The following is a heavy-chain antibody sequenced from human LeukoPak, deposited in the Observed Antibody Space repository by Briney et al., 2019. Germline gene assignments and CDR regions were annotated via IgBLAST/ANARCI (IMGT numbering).Heavy chain of an antibody. CDR2: IIPIFGIA. V-gene: IGHV1-69*04. CDR3: AGQDGYNLRGIGPIDP. Sequence: SVKVSCKASGGTFSSYAISWVRQAPGQGLEWMGRIIPIFGIANYAQKFQGRVTITADKSTSTAYMELSSLRSEDTAVYYCAGQDGYNLRGIGPIDPWGQGTLVTVSS. CDR1: GGTFSSYA. J-gene: IGHJ5*02. D-gene: IGHD5-24*01.